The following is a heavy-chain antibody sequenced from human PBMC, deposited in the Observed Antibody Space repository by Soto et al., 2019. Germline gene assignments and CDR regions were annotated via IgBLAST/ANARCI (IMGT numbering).Heavy chain of an antibody. CDR2: ISFDGSNK. V-gene: IGHV3-30-3*01. D-gene: IGHD1-26*01. CDR3: ARGPESGDF. Sequence: QVQLVESGGGVVQPGRSLRLSCATSGFTFSTYAMHWVRQAPGKGLEWVAVISFDGSNKYYADSVKGRFTISRDNSKNTLYLQMISLSAEDTAVYYCARGPESGDFWGQGTLVTVSS. CDR1: GFTFSTYA. J-gene: IGHJ4*02.